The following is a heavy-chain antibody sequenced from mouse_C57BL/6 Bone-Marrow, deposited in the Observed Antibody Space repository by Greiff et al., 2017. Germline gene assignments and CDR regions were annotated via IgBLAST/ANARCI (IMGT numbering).Heavy chain of an antibody. CDR3: ARDTVVANYYAMDY. V-gene: IGHV1-69*01. D-gene: IGHD1-1*01. CDR1: GYTFTSYW. J-gene: IGHJ4*01. Sequence: QVQLQQPGAELVMPGASVKLSCKASGYTFTSYWMHWVKQRPGQGLEWIGEIDPSDSYTNYNQKFKGKSTLTVDKSSSTAYMQLSSLTSADSAVYYGARDTVVANYYAMDYWGQGTSVTVSS. CDR2: IDPSDSYT.